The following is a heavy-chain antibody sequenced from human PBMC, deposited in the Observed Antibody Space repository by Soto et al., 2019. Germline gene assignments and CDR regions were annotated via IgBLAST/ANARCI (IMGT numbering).Heavy chain of an antibody. CDR1: GFTFSSYW. CDR3: ARVAGSGYAYIWGRPPTETDY. V-gene: IGHV3-7*01. D-gene: IGHD3-16*01. J-gene: IGHJ4*02. CDR2: IKQDGSGK. Sequence: GGSLRLSCAASGFTFSSYWMSWVRQAPGKGLEWVANIKQDGSGKYYVDSVKGRFTISRDNAKNSRYLQMNSLRAEATAVYYCARVAGSGYAYIWGRPPTETDYWGQGTLVTVSS.